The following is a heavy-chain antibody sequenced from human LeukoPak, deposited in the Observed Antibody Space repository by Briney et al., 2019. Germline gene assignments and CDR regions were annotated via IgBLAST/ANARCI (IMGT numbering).Heavy chain of an antibody. CDR2: IWYDGSNK. D-gene: IGHD3-10*01. J-gene: IGHJ4*02. CDR1: GFTFSSYG. V-gene: IGHV3-33*06. Sequence: GRSLRLSCAASGFTFSSYGVHWVRQAPGKGLEWVAVIWYDGSNKYYADSVKGRFTISRDNSKNTLYLQMNSLRAEDTAVYYCAKEVGVYGSGSYSSWGQGTLVTVSS. CDR3: AKEVGVYGSGSYSS.